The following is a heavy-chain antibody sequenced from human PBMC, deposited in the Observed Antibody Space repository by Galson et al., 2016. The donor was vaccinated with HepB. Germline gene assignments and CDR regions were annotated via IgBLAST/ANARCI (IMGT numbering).Heavy chain of an antibody. J-gene: IGHJ4*02. D-gene: IGHD3-22*01. CDR2: ISYDRSNK. CDR1: GFTFNTYG. V-gene: IGHV3-30*18. Sequence: SLRLSCADSGFTFNTYGMHWVRQAPGKGLEWVAVISYDRSNKNYAASVKGRFTISRDNSKNTLYLEMTSLREEDTAVYYCAKDYSGYYFDGTGYYNAFDYWGQGALVTVSS. CDR3: AKDYSGYYFDGTGYYNAFDY.